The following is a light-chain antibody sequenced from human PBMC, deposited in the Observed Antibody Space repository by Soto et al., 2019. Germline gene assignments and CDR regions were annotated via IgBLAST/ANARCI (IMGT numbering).Light chain of an antibody. CDR3: MLYMGGGLVV. CDR1: SGXVSTTYY. CDR2: STN. V-gene: IGLV8-61*01. Sequence: QAVVTQEPSFSVSPGGTVTLTCGLTSGXVSTTYYPSWYQQTPGQAPRTLIYSTNIRSSGVPDRFSGSILGNKAALTITGAQADDESDYHCMLYMGGGLVVFGGGTKLTVL. J-gene: IGLJ2*01.